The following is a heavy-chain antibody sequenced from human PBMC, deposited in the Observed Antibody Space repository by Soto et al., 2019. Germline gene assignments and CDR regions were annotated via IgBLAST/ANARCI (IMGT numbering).Heavy chain of an antibody. CDR3: ASQGWGSTLLFDP. CDR2: VYYSGST. V-gene: IGHV4-39*01. CDR1: GGSISSSTYY. Sequence: QLQLQESGPGLVKPSETLSLTCTVSGGSISSSTYYWGWVRQPPGKGLQWIGTVYYSGSTYHNPSLKGRVPMSVDSSKNRFSLCLGSVTAADTAVYYCASQGWGSTLLFDPWGQGTLVTVSS. J-gene: IGHJ5*02. D-gene: IGHD3-16*01.